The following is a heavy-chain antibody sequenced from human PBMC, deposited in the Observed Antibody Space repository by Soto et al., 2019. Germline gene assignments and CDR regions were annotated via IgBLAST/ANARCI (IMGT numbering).Heavy chain of an antibody. J-gene: IGHJ4*02. CDR2: IRSETLGGTI. Sequence: GGSLRLSCTASGFTFGDYAMSWFRQAPGKGLEWVGFIRSETLGGTIDYAASVKGRFVISRDDSKGIAYLHMNSLKTEDTATYFCAKDRYNYYEFWGRGTLVTVSS. CDR3: AKDRYNYYEF. D-gene: IGHD3-16*01. V-gene: IGHV3-49*03. CDR1: GFTFGDYA.